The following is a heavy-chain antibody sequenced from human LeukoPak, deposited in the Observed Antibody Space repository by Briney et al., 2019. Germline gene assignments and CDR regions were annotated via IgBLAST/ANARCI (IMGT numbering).Heavy chain of an antibody. CDR3: ASVDFWSGYYMLDYYYYMDV. CDR2: IIPIFGTA. J-gene: IGHJ6*03. V-gene: IGHV1-69*05. D-gene: IGHD3-3*01. Sequence: SVKVSCKASGGTFSSYAISWVRQAPGQGLEWMGGIIPIFGTANYAQKFQGRVTITTDESTSTAYMELSSLRSEDAAVYYCASVDFWSGYYMLDYYYYMDVWGKGTTVTVSS. CDR1: GGTFSSYA.